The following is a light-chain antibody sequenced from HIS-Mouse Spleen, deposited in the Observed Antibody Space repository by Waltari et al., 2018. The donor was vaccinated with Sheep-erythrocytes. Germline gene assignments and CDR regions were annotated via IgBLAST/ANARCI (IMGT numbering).Light chain of an antibody. Sequence: QSALTQPRSVSGSPGQSVTISCTGTSSDVGGYNYVSWYQQHPGKAPKLMIYEVSKRPSGCPVRFPGAKSVTTASLTISGLQAEDEADYYCCSYAGSYNHVFATGTKVTVL. CDR2: EVS. CDR3: CSYAGSYNHV. V-gene: IGLV2-11*01. J-gene: IGLJ1*01. CDR1: SSDVGGYNY.